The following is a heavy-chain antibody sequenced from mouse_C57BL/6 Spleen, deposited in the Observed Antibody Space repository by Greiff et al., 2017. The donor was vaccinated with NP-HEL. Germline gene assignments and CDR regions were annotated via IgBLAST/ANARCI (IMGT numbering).Heavy chain of an antibody. CDR1: GYTFTSYW. J-gene: IGHJ2*01. D-gene: IGHD1-1*01. CDR3: ARRGDYYGVFDY. Sequence: QVQLQQSGAELVMPGASVKLSCKASGYTFTSYWMHWVKQRPGQGLEWIGEIDPSDSYTNYNQKFKGKSTLTVDKSSSTAYMQLSSLTSEDSAVYYCARRGDYYGVFDYWGQGTTLTVSS. V-gene: IGHV1-69*01. CDR2: IDPSDSYT.